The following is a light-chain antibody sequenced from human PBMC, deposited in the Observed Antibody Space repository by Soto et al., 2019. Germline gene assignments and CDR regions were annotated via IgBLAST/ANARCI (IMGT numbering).Light chain of an antibody. CDR2: DAY. CDR3: QQRSKWPST. V-gene: IGKV3-11*01. Sequence: EVVLTQSPDTLSLSPGATATLSCRASQSVDRYVAWYQQKVGQAPRRLIYDAYTRATGVGARFAGSGSATDFSLTITSLEPEDCAVDYCQQRSKWPSTFGPGTKVEMK. CDR1: QSVDRY. J-gene: IGKJ2*02.